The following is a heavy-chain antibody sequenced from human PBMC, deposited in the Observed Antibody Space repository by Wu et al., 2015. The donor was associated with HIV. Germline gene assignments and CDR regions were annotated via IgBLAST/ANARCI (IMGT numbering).Heavy chain of an antibody. CDR3: ADRSGRHKAVAGDYYGMDV. CDR2: INPNSGGT. V-gene: IGHV1-2*02. J-gene: IGHJ6*02. CDR1: GYTFTGYY. Sequence: QVQLVQSGAEVKKPGASVKVSCKASGYTFTGYYMHWVRQAPGQGLEWMGWINPNSGGTNYAQKFQGRVTMTRDTSISTAYMELSRLRSDDTAVYYCADRSGRHKAVAGDYYGMDVWGQGTTVTVSS. D-gene: IGHD6-19*01.